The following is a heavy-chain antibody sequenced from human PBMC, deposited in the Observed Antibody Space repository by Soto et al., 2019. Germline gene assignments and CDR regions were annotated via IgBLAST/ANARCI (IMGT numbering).Heavy chain of an antibody. J-gene: IGHJ4*02. D-gene: IGHD6-13*01. Sequence: PGGSLRLSCAASGFTFSSYGMHWVRQAPGKGLEWVAVISYDGSNKYYADSVKGRFTISRDNSKNTLYLQMNSLRAEDTAVYYCAKDPIAAAGTVGYNPETTIDYWGQGTLVTVSS. CDR3: AKDPIAAAGTVGYNPETTIDY. CDR1: GFTFSSYG. V-gene: IGHV3-30*18. CDR2: ISYDGSNK.